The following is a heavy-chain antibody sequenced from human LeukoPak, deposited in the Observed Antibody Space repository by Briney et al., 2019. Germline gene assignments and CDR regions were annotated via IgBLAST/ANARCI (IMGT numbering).Heavy chain of an antibody. CDR2: IYYSGST. J-gene: IGHJ6*03. Sequence: PSETLSLTCTVSGGSISSSSYYWGWIRQPPGKGLEWIGSIYYSGSTYYNPSLKSRVTISVDTSKNQFSLKLSSVTAADTAVYYCARDRTRDSSGWLWPSYYYYYMDVWGKGTTVTVSS. D-gene: IGHD6-19*01. CDR3: ARDRTRDSSGWLWPSYYYYYMDV. CDR1: GGSISSSSYY. V-gene: IGHV4-39*07.